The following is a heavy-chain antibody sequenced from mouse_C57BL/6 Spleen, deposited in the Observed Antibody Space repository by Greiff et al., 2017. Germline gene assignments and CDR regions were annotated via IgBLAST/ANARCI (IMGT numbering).Heavy chain of an antibody. CDR1: GYAFSSYW. D-gene: IGHD4-1*01. CDR2: IYPGDGYT. Sequence: VQLKQSGAELVKPGASVKISCKASGYAFSSYWVNWVKQRPGRGLEWIGQIYPGDGYTNYNGKFKGKATLTADKSSSTAYMQLSSLTSEDSAVYCWARDWEDYWGQGTTLTVSS. V-gene: IGHV1-80*01. CDR3: ARDWEDY. J-gene: IGHJ2*01.